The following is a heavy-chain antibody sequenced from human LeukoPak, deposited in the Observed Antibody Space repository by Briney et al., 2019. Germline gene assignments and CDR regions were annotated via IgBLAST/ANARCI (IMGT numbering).Heavy chain of an antibody. CDR2: IHHSGRS. J-gene: IGHJ4*02. Sequence: SEALSLTCAVSGGSINSDDWSWIRRPPGKGLEWIGHIHHSGRSNYNPSLVSRVTLSVDMSRNQFSLKLSSVTAADTAVYYCARPFGDGGFWGQGTLVTVSS. D-gene: IGHD3-10*01. CDR3: ARPFGDGGF. V-gene: IGHV4-59*12. CDR1: GGSINSDD.